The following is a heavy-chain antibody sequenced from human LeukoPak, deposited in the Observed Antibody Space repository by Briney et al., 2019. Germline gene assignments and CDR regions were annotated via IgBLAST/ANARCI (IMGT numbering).Heavy chain of an antibody. Sequence: SETLSLTCTVSGGSISSSSYYWGWIRQPPGKGLEWIGSIYYSGSTYYNPSLKSRVTISVDTSKNQFSLKLSSVTAADTAVYYCARLGFWGSGSYVDYWGQGTLVTVSS. D-gene: IGHD3-10*01. V-gene: IGHV4-39*01. CDR2: IYYSGST. CDR1: GGSISSSSYY. J-gene: IGHJ4*02. CDR3: ARLGFWGSGSYVDY.